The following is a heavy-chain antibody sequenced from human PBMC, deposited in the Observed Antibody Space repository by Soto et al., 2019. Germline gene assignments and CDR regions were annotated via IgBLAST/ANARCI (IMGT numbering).Heavy chain of an antibody. J-gene: IGHJ6*02. V-gene: IGHV4-4*02. D-gene: IGHD2-2*01. CDR1: GGSISSSNG. Sequence: PSETLSLTCAVSGGSISSSNGWSWVRQPPGKGLEWIGEIYHSGGTNYNPSLRSRVTISVDKSKNHFSLKLSSVTAADTALYYCARAPAREYVYYYGMDVWSQGTTVTVSS. CDR2: IYHSGGT. CDR3: ARAPAREYVYYYGMDV.